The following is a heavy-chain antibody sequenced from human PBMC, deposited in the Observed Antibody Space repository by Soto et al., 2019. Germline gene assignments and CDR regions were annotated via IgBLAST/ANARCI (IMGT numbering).Heavy chain of an antibody. J-gene: IGHJ6*02. CDR1: GGSISSGGYC. Sequence: TLSLTCTVSGGSISSGGYCWSWIRQHPXKGLEWIGYIYYSGSTYYNPSLKSRVTISVDTSKNQFSLKLSSVTAADTAVYYCARDPITMVRGTAGYYGMDVWGQGTTVTVSS. D-gene: IGHD3-10*01. CDR3: ARDPITMVRGTAGYYGMDV. CDR2: IYYSGST. V-gene: IGHV4-31*03.